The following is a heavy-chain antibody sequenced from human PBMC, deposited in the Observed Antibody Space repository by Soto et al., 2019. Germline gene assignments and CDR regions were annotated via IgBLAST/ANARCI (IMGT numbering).Heavy chain of an antibody. CDR1: GGSVSSGSYY. CDR2: IFYSGST. J-gene: IGHJ4*02. Sequence: QVQLQESGPGLVKPSETLSLTCTVSGGSVSSGSYYWSWIRQPPGKGLEWIGYIFYSGSTNYNPSLKSRVTISVDTSKNQFSLKLTSVTAADTAVYYCARAATPSSGYYRYFDYWGQGTLVTVSS. D-gene: IGHD3-22*01. V-gene: IGHV4-61*01. CDR3: ARAATPSSGYYRYFDY.